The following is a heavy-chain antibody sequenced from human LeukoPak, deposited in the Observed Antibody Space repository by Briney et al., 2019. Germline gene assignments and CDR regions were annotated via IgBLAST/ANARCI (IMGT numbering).Heavy chain of an antibody. Sequence: SETVSLTCTVSGGSISSSSYYWGWIRQPPGKGLDWIGSIYYSGSTYYNPSLKSRVTISVDTSKNQFSLKLSSVTAADTAVYYCAREAVTMVRGVITDYWGQGTLVTVSS. CDR1: GGSISSSSYY. V-gene: IGHV4-39*02. CDR3: AREAVTMVRGVITDY. D-gene: IGHD3-10*01. J-gene: IGHJ4*02. CDR2: IYYSGST.